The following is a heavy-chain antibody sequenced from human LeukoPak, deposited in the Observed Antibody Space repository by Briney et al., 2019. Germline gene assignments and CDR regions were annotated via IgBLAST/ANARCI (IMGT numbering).Heavy chain of an antibody. D-gene: IGHD6-13*01. CDR3: AKERLKSSSLYTWTYYYGMHV. CDR2: ISYDGCNK. J-gene: IGHJ6*02. CDR1: GFTFSSYG. Sequence: GGSLRLSCAATGFTFSSYGMHWVRQAPGKGLEGVGVISYDGCNKYYADSVKGRFTISRNNSKNTLYLQMNSLRADDTAVYYCAKERLKSSSLYTWTYYYGMHVWGQGTTVTVSS. V-gene: IGHV3-30*18.